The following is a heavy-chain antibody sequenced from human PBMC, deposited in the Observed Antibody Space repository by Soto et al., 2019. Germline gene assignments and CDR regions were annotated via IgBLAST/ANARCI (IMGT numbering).Heavy chain of an antibody. CDR1: GFTFSSYA. J-gene: IGHJ4*02. CDR2: ISGSGGST. D-gene: IGHD6-19*01. Sequence: EVQLLESGGGLVQPGGSLRLSCAASGFTFSSYAMSWVRQAPGKGLEWVSAISGSGGSTYYADSVKGRFTISRDNSKNTLYLQMNSLRAEDTAVYYCAKDGGPSGYSSGWYVDYWGQGTLVTVSS. CDR3: AKDGGPSGYSSGWYVDY. V-gene: IGHV3-23*01.